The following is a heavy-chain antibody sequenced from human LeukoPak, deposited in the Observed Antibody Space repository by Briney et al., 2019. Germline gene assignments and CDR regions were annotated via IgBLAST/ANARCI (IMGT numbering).Heavy chain of an antibody. CDR1: GAAFRGYY. D-gene: IGHD6-25*01. Sequence: SETLSLTCAVYGAAFRGYYYNWIRQAPGKGLEWIGEINHSGSTNYNPSLKSRVTISADTSKNQFSLKMTSVTAADSAVYYCARDLTIAALDYWGQGTLVTVSS. CDR3: ARDLTIAALDY. V-gene: IGHV4-34*01. CDR2: INHSGST. J-gene: IGHJ4*02.